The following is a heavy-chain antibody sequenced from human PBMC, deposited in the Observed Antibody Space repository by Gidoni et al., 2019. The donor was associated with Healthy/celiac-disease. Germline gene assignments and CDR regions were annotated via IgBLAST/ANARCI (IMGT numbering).Heavy chain of an antibody. V-gene: IGHV4-59*01. Sequence: STNYNPSLKSRVTISVDTSKNQFSLKLSSVTAADTAVYYCAREVGVAGTVWGQGTLVTVSS. D-gene: IGHD6-19*01. CDR2: ST. J-gene: IGHJ4*02. CDR3: AREVGVAGTV.